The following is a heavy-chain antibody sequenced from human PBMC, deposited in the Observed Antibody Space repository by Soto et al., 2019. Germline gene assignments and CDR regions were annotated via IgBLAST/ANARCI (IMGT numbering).Heavy chain of an antibody. V-gene: IGHV3-73*02. D-gene: IGHD1-26*01. CDR3: TVGLDY. CDR2: IRSKANSYAT. J-gene: IGHJ4*02. CDR1: GLTFSGSA. Sequence: EVQLVESGGGLVQPGGSLQVSCAASGLTFSGSAIHWVRQAPGKGLEWVGRIRSKANSYATAYAASVKGRFTISRDDSKNTAYLQMNSLKTEDTAVYYCTVGLDYWGQGTLVTVSS.